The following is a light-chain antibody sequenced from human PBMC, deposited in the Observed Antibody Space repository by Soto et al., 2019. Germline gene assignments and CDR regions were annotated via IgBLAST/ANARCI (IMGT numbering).Light chain of an antibody. CDR2: EVS. V-gene: IGLV2-23*02. CDR3: CSYAGSYTYV. Sequence: QSALTQPASVSGSPGQSITISCTGTSSDVGSYNFVSWYQQHPGKAPKLMIYEVSKRPSGVSNGFSGSKSGNTASLTISGLQAEDEADYYCCSYAGSYTYVFGTGTKVIVL. CDR1: SSDVGSYNF. J-gene: IGLJ1*01.